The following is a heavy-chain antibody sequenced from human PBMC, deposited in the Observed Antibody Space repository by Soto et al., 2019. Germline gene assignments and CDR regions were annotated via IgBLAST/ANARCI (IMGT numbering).Heavy chain of an antibody. J-gene: IGHJ4*02. Sequence: ASVKVSCKASGYTFTNSAINWVRQAPGHGLEWMGWMNPDSGHAAYAQKFQGRVTLTTSTSTSTVYMEMRSLGSEDTAVYYCARRPHCSGGICYYGLDNWGQGTLVTVSS. CDR2: MNPDSGHA. CDR3: ARRPHCSGGICYYGLDN. D-gene: IGHD2-15*01. V-gene: IGHV1-8*01. CDR1: GYTFTNSA.